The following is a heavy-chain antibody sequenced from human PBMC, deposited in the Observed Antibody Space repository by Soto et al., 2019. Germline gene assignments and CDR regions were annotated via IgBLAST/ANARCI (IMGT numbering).Heavy chain of an antibody. J-gene: IGHJ6*03. CDR1: GYTFTGYY. V-gene: IGHV1-2*04. CDR3: ARGPLLRFLEWLLYPFYYYYMDV. D-gene: IGHD3-3*01. Sequence: GASVKVSCKASGYTFTGYYMHWVRQAPGQGLEWMGWINPNSGGTNYAQKFQGWVTMTRDTSISTAYMELSRLRSDDTAVYYCARGPLLRFLEWLLYPFYYYYMDVWGKGTTVTVS. CDR2: INPNSGGT.